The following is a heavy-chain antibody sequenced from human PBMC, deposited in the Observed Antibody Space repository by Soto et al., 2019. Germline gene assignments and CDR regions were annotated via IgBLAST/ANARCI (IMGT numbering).Heavy chain of an antibody. Sequence: PSETLSLTCAVYGGSFSGYYWSWIRQPPGKGLEWIGEINHSGSTNYNPSLKSRVTISVDTSKNQFSLKLSSVTAADTAVYYCARSRVELAAAGIGAFDYWGQGTLVTVSS. J-gene: IGHJ4*02. D-gene: IGHD6-13*01. CDR1: GGSFSGYY. CDR3: ARSRVELAAAGIGAFDY. CDR2: INHSGST. V-gene: IGHV4-34*01.